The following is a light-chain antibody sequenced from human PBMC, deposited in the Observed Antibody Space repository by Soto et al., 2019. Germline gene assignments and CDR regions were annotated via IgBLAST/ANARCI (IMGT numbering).Light chain of an antibody. J-gene: IGKJ2*01. CDR3: HHYNNWPPRNT. V-gene: IGKV3-15*01. CDR2: DTS. Sequence: EIVMTQSPATLSLSPGERATLSCRASQSVSSNLVWYLQKPGQAPRPLIYDTSTRATNVPARFSGSGSETEFTLTISGLQSEDFGIYYCHHYNNWPPRNTFGQGIKVDIK. CDR1: QSVSSN.